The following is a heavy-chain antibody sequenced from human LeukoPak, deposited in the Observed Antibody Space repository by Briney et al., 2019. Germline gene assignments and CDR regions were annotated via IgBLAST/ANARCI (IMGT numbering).Heavy chain of an antibody. D-gene: IGHD5-12*01. CDR1: GGSISSGDYY. CDR3: AGGDSGYVGY. CDR2: TYYSGGT. V-gene: IGHV4-30-4*01. Sequence: SETLSLTCTVSGGSISSGDYYWSWIRQPPGKGLEWIGYTYYSGGTYYNPSLKSRVTISVDTSKNQFSLKLSSVTAADTAVYYCAGGDSGYVGYWGQGTLVTVSS. J-gene: IGHJ4*02.